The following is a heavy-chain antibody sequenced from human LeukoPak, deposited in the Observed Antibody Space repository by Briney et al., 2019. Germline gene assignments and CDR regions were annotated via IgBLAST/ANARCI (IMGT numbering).Heavy chain of an antibody. D-gene: IGHD5-18*01. CDR1: GGSFSGYY. Sequence: SETLSLTCAVYGGSFSGYYWSWIRQPPGQGLEWIGYIFYTGSTKYNPSLESRVTISVDTSKNQLSLNLSSVTAADTAVYYCARQRYTALVFDYWGQGTLVTVSS. CDR3: ARQRYTALVFDY. V-gene: IGHV4-59*08. J-gene: IGHJ4*02. CDR2: IFYTGST.